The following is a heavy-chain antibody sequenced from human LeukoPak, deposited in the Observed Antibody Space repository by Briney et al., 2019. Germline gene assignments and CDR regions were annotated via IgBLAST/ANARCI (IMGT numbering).Heavy chain of an antibody. V-gene: IGHV3-21*01. CDR2: ISSSSSYI. Sequence: GGSLRLSCAASGFTFSSYSMNWVRQAPGKGLEWVSSISSSSSYIYYADSVKGRFTISRDNAKNSLYLQMNSLRAEDTAVYNCARDFKDSTYYDFWSGSMDVWGKGTTVTVSS. D-gene: IGHD3-3*01. CDR1: GFTFSSYS. CDR3: ARDFKDSTYYDFWSGSMDV. J-gene: IGHJ6*04.